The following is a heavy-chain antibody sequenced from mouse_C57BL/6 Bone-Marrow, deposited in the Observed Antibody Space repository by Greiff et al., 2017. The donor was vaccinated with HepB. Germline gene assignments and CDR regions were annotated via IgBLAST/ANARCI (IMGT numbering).Heavy chain of an antibody. D-gene: IGHD1-1*01. CDR2: ISSGGSYT. V-gene: IGHV5-6*01. J-gene: IGHJ2*01. Sequence: EVQGVESGGDLVKPGGSLKLSCAASGFTFSSYGMSWVRQTPDKRLEWVATISSGGSYTNYTDSLKGRFTISRDKAKNTLYLQMSSLKYRDTAMYYSAKPRSYYGSPYCFDYWGQGTPLTVSS. CDR1: GFTFSSYG. CDR3: AKPRSYYGSPYCFDY.